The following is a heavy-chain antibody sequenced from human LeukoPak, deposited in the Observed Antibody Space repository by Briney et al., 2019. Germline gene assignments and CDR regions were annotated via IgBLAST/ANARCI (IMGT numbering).Heavy chain of an antibody. J-gene: IGHJ6*03. CDR1: GFTFSSYD. V-gene: IGHV3-23*01. CDR2: ISGSSGSI. CDR3: EKGAGLGHSCWYMDD. D-gene: IGHD2-2*01. Sequence: GGSLRLSCAASGFTFSSYDMNWVRQAPGKGLEWVSAISGSSGSIYYADSVKGRFTISRDNSKNPLYLQMKRLRAEDTAVYYCEKGAGLGHSCWYMDDWGKGTMVTISS.